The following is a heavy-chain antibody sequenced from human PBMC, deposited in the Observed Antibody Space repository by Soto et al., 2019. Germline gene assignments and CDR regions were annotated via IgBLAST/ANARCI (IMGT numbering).Heavy chain of an antibody. J-gene: IGHJ6*03. V-gene: IGHV4-39*01. Sequence: TLSLTCTVSGGSISSSSYYWGWIRQPPGKGLEWIGSIYYSGSTYYNPSLKSRVTISVDTSKNQFSLKLSSVTAADTAVYYCARNGWFGELSYYYYYRDVWGKGTTVTVSS. CDR3: ARNGWFGELSYYYYYRDV. D-gene: IGHD3-10*01. CDR1: GGSISSSSYY. CDR2: IYYSGST.